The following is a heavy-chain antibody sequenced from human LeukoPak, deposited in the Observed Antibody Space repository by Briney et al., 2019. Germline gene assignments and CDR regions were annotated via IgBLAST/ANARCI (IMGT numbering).Heavy chain of an antibody. V-gene: IGHV4-34*01. CDR2: INHSGST. D-gene: IGHD3-10*01. CDR3: ARGHNYGDY. CDR1: GGSFSGYY. J-gene: IGHJ4*02. Sequence: SETLSLTCAVYGGSFSGYYWSWIRQPPGKGLEWIGEINHSGSTNYNPSLKSRVTISVDTSKNQFSLKLSSVTAADTAVYYCARGHNYGDYWGQGTLVTVSS.